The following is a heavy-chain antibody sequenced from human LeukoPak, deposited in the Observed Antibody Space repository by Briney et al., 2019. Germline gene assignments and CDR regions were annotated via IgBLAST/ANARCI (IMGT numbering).Heavy chain of an antibody. D-gene: IGHD3-22*01. CDR2: ISYSGST. J-gene: IGHJ3*02. CDR3: ARGGPYYYDSSAFDI. CDR1: GGSISSYY. Sequence: SETLSLTCTVSGGSISSYYWSWIRQPPGKGLEWIGYISYSGSTNYNPSLKSRVTVSLDTSKNQLSLKLSSVTAADTAVYYCARGGPYYYDSSAFDIWGQGTMVTVSS. V-gene: IGHV4-59*01.